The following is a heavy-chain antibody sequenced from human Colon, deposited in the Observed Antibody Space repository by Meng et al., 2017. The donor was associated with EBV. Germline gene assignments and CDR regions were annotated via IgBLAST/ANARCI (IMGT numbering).Heavy chain of an antibody. D-gene: IGHD3-10*01. V-gene: IGHV4-39*01. Sequence: QLLLPGWGPGPVQPSETLSLTCTVSGGSISSNGYYWDWVRQPPGKGLEWIGAIYHSGSTSYNPSLQSRVTMFVDTSKNQFSLMLTSVTATDTAVYYCARRRGGSGRDCWGQGTLVTVSS. J-gene: IGHJ4*02. CDR2: IYHSGST. CDR1: GGSISSNGYY. CDR3: ARRRGGSGRDC.